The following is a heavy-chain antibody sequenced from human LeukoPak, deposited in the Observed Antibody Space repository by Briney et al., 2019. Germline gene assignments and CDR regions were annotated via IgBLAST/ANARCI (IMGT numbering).Heavy chain of an antibody. CDR2: ISAGGGST. CDR3: AKSSYSTSSRWFDP. Sequence: GGSLRLSCAASGFTFSSYAMSWVRQAPGKGLEWVSAISAGGGSTYYADSVKGRFTISRDNSKSTLYLQMSSLRAEDTAVYYCAKSSYSTSSRWFDPWGQGTLVTVSS. D-gene: IGHD6-6*01. J-gene: IGHJ5*02. CDR1: GFTFSSYA. V-gene: IGHV3-23*01.